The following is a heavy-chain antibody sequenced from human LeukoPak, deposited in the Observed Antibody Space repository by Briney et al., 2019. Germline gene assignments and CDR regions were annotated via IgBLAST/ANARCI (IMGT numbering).Heavy chain of an antibody. Sequence: GGSLRLSCAASGFTFSSYWMSWVRQAPGKGPEGVANIKKAGSENNYVEYVKCRFTISRDNAKNSLYLQMNSLGAEDTGVYYCARDAGGWGYYFDYWGQGTLVTVSS. CDR2: IKKAGSEN. V-gene: IGHV3-7*04. D-gene: IGHD6-19*01. CDR1: GFTFSSYW. J-gene: IGHJ4*02. CDR3: ARDAGGWGYYFDY.